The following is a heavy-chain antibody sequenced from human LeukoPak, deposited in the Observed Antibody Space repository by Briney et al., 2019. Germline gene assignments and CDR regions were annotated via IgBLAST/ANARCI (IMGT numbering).Heavy chain of an antibody. Sequence: SVKASCKASRGTFSSYVISSVRQAPGQGLEWMGGIIPIFGTANYAQKFQGRVTITADESTSTAYMELSSLRSEDTAVYYCARDPPGGRYGMDVWGKGTTVTVSS. CDR2: IIPIFGTA. D-gene: IGHD3-16*01. CDR3: ARDPPGGRYGMDV. CDR1: RGTFSSYV. V-gene: IGHV1-69*13. J-gene: IGHJ6*04.